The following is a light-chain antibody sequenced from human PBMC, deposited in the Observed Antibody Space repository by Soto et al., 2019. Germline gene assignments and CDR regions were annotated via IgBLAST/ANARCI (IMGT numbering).Light chain of an antibody. CDR3: AAWDASLNAPV. V-gene: IGLV1-44*01. CDR2: SDI. J-gene: IGLJ2*01. Sequence: QSVLIQPPSASGTPGQSVTISCSGSNSNIGSSAVTWYQQLPGTAPKLLIYSDIQRPSGVPDRFSGSKSGTSASLAISGLQSEDEADYHCAAWDASLNAPVFGGGTKVTVL. CDR1: NSNIGSSA.